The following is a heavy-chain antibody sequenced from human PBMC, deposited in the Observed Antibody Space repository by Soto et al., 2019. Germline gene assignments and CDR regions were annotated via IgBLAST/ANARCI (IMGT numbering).Heavy chain of an antibody. Sequence: PSETLSLTCTVSGGSISSYYWSWIRQPPGKGLEWIGYIYYSGSTNYNPSLKSRVTISVDTSKNQFSLKLSSVTAADTAVYYCASLAGHYYYGMDVWGQGNTVTVSS. CDR2: IYYSGST. V-gene: IGHV4-59*01. CDR1: GGSISSYY. D-gene: IGHD3-3*02. CDR3: ASLAGHYYYGMDV. J-gene: IGHJ6*02.